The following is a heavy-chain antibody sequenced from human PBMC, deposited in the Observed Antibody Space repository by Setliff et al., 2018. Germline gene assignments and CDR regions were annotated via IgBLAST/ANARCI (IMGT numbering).Heavy chain of an antibody. CDR1: GDSISNTNYY. D-gene: IGHD3-3*01. V-gene: IGHV4-39*01. CDR3: VKHIIIRSSTTGNAFDI. CDR2: IYYTGST. Sequence: SETLSLTCTVSGDSISNTNYYWGWIRQPPGKGLEWIGSIYYTGSTSYIPSLKSRVSISIDTSKNQFSLKLSSVTAADTAVYYCVKHIIIRSSTTGNAFDIWGQGTMVTVSS. J-gene: IGHJ3*02.